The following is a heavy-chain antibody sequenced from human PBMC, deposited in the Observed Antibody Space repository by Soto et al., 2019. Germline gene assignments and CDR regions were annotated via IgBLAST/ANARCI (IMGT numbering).Heavy chain of an antibody. CDR1: GGSISSGDYY. J-gene: IGHJ4*02. V-gene: IGHV4-30-4*01. D-gene: IGHD6-19*01. Sequence: QVPLQESGPGLVKPSQTLSLTCTVSGGSISSGDYYWSWIRQPPGKGLEWVGYIYYSGSTYYNPSLKRRVXXSXDXXKNQFSLKLSSVTAADTAVYYCARERIAVAGTDDYWGQGTLVTVSS. CDR2: IYYSGST. CDR3: ARERIAVAGTDDY.